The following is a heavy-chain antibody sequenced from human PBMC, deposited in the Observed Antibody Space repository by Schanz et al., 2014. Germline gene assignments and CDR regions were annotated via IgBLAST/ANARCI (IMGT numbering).Heavy chain of an antibody. CDR3: ARPALWFGDNCFDP. Sequence: EVQLVESGGGWVQPGGSLRLSCAASGFTFSDYSMNWVRQAPGKGLEWVSAISGSGGSTYYADSVKGRFTISRDNSKNTLYLQMNGLRAEDTAVYYCARPALWFGDNCFDPWGQGPLVTVSS. J-gene: IGHJ5*02. V-gene: IGHV3-23*04. CDR1: GFTFSDYS. CDR2: ISGSGGST. D-gene: IGHD3-10*01.